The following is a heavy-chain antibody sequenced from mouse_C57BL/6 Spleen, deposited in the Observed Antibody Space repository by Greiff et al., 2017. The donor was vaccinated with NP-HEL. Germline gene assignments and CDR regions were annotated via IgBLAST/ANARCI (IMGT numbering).Heavy chain of an antibody. CDR1: GYAFSSSW. V-gene: IGHV1-82*01. CDR3: ARKEGYGYYAMDY. D-gene: IGHD1-1*02. Sequence: VQLQQSGPELVKPGASVKISCKASGYAFSSSWMNWVKQRPGKGLEWIGRIYPGDGATNYNGKFKGKATLTADKSSSTAYMQLSSLTSEDSAVYFCARKEGYGYYAMDYWGQGTSVTVSS. J-gene: IGHJ4*01. CDR2: IYPGDGAT.